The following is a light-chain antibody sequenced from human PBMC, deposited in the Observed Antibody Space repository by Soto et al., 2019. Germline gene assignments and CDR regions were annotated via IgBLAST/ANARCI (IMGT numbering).Light chain of an antibody. CDR1: QGLGTN. J-gene: IGKJ4*01. Sequence: EVVTKQSPATLSVSPGERATLSCRASQGLGTNLAWYQQKPGQAPRLLIYAASTRATGVPGRFSGSGSGTEFTLTISSLQSEDFAVYYCQQDNHWPLTFGGGTKVDI. CDR2: AAS. V-gene: IGKV3-15*01. CDR3: QQDNHWPLT.